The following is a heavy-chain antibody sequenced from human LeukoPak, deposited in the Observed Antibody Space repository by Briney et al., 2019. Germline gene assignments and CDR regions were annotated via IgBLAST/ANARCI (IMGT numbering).Heavy chain of an antibody. V-gene: IGHV4-34*01. Sequence: SETLSLTCAVYGGSFSGYYWSWIRQPPGKGLEWIGEINHSGSTNYNPSLKSRVTISVDTSKNQFSLKLSSVTAADTAVYYCARGSGDFWSGYYTGYYYYMDVWGKGTTVTVSS. J-gene: IGHJ6*03. CDR1: GGSFSGYY. CDR2: INHSGST. CDR3: ARGSGDFWSGYYTGYYYYMDV. D-gene: IGHD3-3*01.